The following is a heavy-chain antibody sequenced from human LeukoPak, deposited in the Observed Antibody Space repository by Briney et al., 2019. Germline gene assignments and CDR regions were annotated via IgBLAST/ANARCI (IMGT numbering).Heavy chain of an antibody. J-gene: IGHJ4*02. Sequence: TGGSLRPSCAASGFTFSSYAMSWVRQAPGKGLEWVSAISGSGGSTYYADSVKGRFTISRDNSKNTLYLQMNSLGAEDTAVYYCAKDPRGDGYNLDYFDYWGQGTLVTVSS. D-gene: IGHD5-24*01. CDR1: GFTFSSYA. CDR3: AKDPRGDGYNLDYFDY. V-gene: IGHV3-23*01. CDR2: ISGSGGST.